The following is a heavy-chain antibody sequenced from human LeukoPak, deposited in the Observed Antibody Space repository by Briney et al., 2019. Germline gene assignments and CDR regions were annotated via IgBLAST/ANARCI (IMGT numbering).Heavy chain of an antibody. V-gene: IGHV3-33*01. CDR2: IWYDGSNK. CDR1: GFTFSSYD. J-gene: IGHJ3*02. D-gene: IGHD3-10*01. Sequence: PGGSLRLSCAASGFTFSSYDMHWVRQAPGKGLGWVAVIWYDGSNKYYADSVKGRFTISRDNSKNTLFLQMNSLRAEDTAVYYCARRVQFAFDIWGQGTMVTVSS. CDR3: ARRVQFAFDI.